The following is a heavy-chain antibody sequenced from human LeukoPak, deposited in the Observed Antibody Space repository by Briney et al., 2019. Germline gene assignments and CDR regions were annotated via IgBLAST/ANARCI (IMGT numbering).Heavy chain of an antibody. D-gene: IGHD2-15*01. V-gene: IGHV3-23*01. CDR3: AKGRAVEVVAAFNY. J-gene: IGHJ4*02. Sequence: PGGSLRLSCAASGFTFNNYAMSWVRQAPGKGLEWVSAISGSGGSTYYADSVKGRFTISRDNSKNTLYLQMNSLRAEDTAVYYCAKGRAVEVVAAFNYWGQGTVVTVSS. CDR2: ISGSGGST. CDR1: GFTFNNYA.